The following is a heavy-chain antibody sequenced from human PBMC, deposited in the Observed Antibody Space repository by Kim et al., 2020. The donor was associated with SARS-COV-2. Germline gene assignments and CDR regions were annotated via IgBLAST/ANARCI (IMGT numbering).Heavy chain of an antibody. CDR1: GGSFSGYY. V-gene: IGHV4-34*01. CDR2: INHSGST. CDR3: ARGPARIYCSGGSCYSNYYSYYGMDV. Sequence: SETLSLTCAVYGGSFSGYYWSWIRQPPGKGLEWIGEINHSGSTNYNPSLKSRVTISVDTSKNQFSLKLSSVTAADTAVYYGARGPARIYCSGGSCYSNYYSYYGMDVWGQGTTVTVSS. D-gene: IGHD2-15*01. J-gene: IGHJ6*02.